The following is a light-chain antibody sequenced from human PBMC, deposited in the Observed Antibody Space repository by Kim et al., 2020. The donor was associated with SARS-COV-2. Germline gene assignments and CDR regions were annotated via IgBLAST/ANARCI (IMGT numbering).Light chain of an antibody. CDR2: ATN. Sequence: SSELTQDPAVSVALGQTVRITCQGDNLRDYYTSWYQQKPGQAPILIIYATNDRPAGIPDRFSGSSAGDTASLMITGAQAEDEADYYCNSRDISGDRVFGG. V-gene: IGLV3-19*01. J-gene: IGLJ3*02. CDR1: NLRDYY. CDR3: NSRDISGDRV.